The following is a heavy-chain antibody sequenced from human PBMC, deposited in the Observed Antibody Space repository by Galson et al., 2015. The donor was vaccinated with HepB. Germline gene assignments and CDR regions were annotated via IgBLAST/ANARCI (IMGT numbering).Heavy chain of an antibody. D-gene: IGHD6-6*01. CDR3: AKARGAARGAFDV. Sequence: SLRLSCAASGFTFNKYAMSWVRQAPGKGLEWVSLVSGSGGTTDCTDSVKGRFTISRDNSKNSLYLQMNSLRAEDTAIYYCAKARGAARGAFDVWGQGTMVTVSS. CDR2: VSGSGGTT. V-gene: IGHV3-23*01. J-gene: IGHJ3*01. CDR1: GFTFNKYA.